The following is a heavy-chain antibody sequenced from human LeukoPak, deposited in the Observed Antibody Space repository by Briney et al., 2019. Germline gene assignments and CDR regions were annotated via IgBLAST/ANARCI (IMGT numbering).Heavy chain of an antibody. V-gene: IGHV1-8*03. D-gene: IGHD2-2*01. CDR1: GYTFTSYD. CDR2: MNPNSGNT. CDR3: ARVCRSHDAFDI. Sequence: ASVKVSCKASGYTFTSYDINWVRQATGQGLEWMGWMNPNSGNTGYAQKFQGRVTITRNTSISTAYMELSSLRSEDTAVYYCARVCRSHDAFDIWGQGTMVTVSS. J-gene: IGHJ3*02.